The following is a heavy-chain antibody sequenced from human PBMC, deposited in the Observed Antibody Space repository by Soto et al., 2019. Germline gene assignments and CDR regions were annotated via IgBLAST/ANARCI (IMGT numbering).Heavy chain of an antibody. CDR1: GYSFTSYW. Sequence: GESLKISCKGSGYSFTSYWISWVRQMPGKGLEWMGRIDPSDSYTNYSPSFQGHVTISADKSISTAYLQWSSLKASDTAMYYCARQGGSGPVQVTHAFYYYGMDVWGQGXTVTVYS. CDR3: ARQGGSGPVQVTHAFYYYGMDV. J-gene: IGHJ6*02. D-gene: IGHD2-21*02. CDR2: IDPSDSYT. V-gene: IGHV5-10-1*01.